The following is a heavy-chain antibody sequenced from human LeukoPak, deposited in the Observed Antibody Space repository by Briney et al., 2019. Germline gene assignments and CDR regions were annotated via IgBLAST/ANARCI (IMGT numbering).Heavy chain of an antibody. CDR3: AREYSSSSRAFDI. Sequence: PSETLSLTRAVSGYSISSGYYWGWIRQPPGKGLEWIGSIYHNGNTYYNPSLKSRVTISVDTSKNQFSLKLSSVTAADTAVSYCAREYSSSSRAFDIWGQGTMVTVSS. J-gene: IGHJ3*02. CDR1: GYSISSGYY. V-gene: IGHV4-38-2*02. D-gene: IGHD6-6*01. CDR2: IYHNGNT.